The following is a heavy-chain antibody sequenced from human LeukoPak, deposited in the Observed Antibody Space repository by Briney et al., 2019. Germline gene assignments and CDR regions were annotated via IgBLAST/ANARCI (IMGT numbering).Heavy chain of an antibody. Sequence: QSGGSLRLSCAASGFTFSSYAMHWVRQAPGKGLEWVSAISGSGGSTYYADSVKGRFTISRDNSKNTLYLQMNSLRAEDTAVYYCAKRLVGATKGAPFDYWGQGTLVTVSS. J-gene: IGHJ4*02. CDR3: AKRLVGATKGAPFDY. D-gene: IGHD1-26*01. CDR1: GFTFSSYA. CDR2: ISGSGGST. V-gene: IGHV3-23*01.